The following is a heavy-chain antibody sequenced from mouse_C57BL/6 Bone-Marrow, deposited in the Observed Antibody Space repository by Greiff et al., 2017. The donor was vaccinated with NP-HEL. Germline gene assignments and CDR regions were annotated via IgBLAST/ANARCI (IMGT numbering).Heavy chain of an antibody. V-gene: IGHV1-9*01. D-gene: IGHD1-1*01. CDR1: GYTFTGYW. J-gene: IGHJ4*01. CDR2: ILPGSGST. Sequence: ELSCKATGYTFTGYWIEWVKQRPGHGLEWIGEILPGSGSTNYNEKFKGKATFTADTSSNTAYMQLSSLTTEDSAIYYCARPSTVVDYAMDYWGQGTSVTVSS. CDR3: ARPSTVVDYAMDY.